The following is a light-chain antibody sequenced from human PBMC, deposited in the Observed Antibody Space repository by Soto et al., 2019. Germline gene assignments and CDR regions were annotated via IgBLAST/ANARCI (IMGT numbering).Light chain of an antibody. V-gene: IGKV1-5*03. Sequence: DVQMTQSPLTLSASVGDRVTITCRASEEVRSWLAWYQQKPGKAPKLLIYKSSTLESGVPPRFSGYGSGTAFTLTISSLQTEDVATYYCHQYYIYPFAFGPGTKVEVK. CDR3: HQYYIYPFA. CDR2: KSS. CDR1: EEVRSW. J-gene: IGKJ3*01.